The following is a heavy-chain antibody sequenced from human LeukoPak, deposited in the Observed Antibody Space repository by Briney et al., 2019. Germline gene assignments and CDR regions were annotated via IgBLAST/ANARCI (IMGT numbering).Heavy chain of an antibody. CDR3: ARDYEEMATADAFDI. Sequence: PGGSLRLSCAASGFTFSSYAMHWGRQAPGKGVEWVAVISYDGSNKYYADSVKGRFTISRDNSKNTLYVQMNSLRAEDTAVYYCARDYEEMATADAFDIWGQGTMVTVSS. CDR1: GFTFSSYA. V-gene: IGHV3-30*04. J-gene: IGHJ3*02. CDR2: ISYDGSNK. D-gene: IGHD5-24*01.